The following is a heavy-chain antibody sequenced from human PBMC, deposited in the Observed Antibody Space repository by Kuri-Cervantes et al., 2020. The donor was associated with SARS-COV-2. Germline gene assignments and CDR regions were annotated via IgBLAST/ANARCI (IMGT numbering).Heavy chain of an antibody. CDR2: ISSSSSYI. CDR1: GFTFSSYS. CDR3: ASLGSGKGAIDY. Sequence: ETLSLTCAASGFTFSSYSMNWVRQAPGKGLEWVSSISSSSSYIYYADSVKGRFTISRDNAKNSLYLQMNSLRAEDTAVYYCASLGSGKGAIDYWGQGTLVTVSS. J-gene: IGHJ4*02. D-gene: IGHD6-25*01. V-gene: IGHV3-21*01.